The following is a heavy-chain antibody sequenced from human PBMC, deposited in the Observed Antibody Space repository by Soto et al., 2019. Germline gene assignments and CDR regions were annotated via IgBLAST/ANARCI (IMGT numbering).Heavy chain of an antibody. V-gene: IGHV1-46*01. CDR1: GYAFTRYY. CDR3: AIGITRELGDY. CDR2: INPSGGST. Sequence: ASVKVSCKASGYAFTRYYMHWVREEPGQGIEWMGIINPSGGSTSYAQKFQGRVTMTRDTSTSTVYMELSSLRSEDTAVYYCAIGITRELGDYWGQGTLVTV. J-gene: IGHJ4*02. D-gene: IGHD7-27*01.